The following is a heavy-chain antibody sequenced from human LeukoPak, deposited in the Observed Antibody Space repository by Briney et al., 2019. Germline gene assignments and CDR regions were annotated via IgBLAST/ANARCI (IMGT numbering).Heavy chain of an antibody. V-gene: IGHV3-66*01. CDR1: GFTFSSYA. Sequence: GGSLRLSCAASGFTFSSYAMSWVRQAPGKGLEWVSVIYSGGSTYYADSVKGRFTISRDNSKNTLYLQMNSLRAEDTAVYYCARDHYGSGSMDVWGQGTTVTVSS. CDR2: IYSGGST. J-gene: IGHJ6*02. CDR3: ARDHYGSGSMDV. D-gene: IGHD3-10*01.